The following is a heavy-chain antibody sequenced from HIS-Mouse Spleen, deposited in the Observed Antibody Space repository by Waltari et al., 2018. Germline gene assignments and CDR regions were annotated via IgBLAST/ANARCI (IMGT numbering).Heavy chain of an antibody. CDR2: ISYDGSNK. J-gene: IGHJ5*02. D-gene: IGHD6-13*01. CDR1: GFTVSSYG. CDR3: AKEYSSSHNWFDP. Sequence: QVQLVESGGGVVQPGRSLSLSCAACGFTVSSYGMPWVRQDPGKGLEWVAVISYDGSNKYYADSVKGRFTISRDNSKNTLYLQMNSLRAEDTAVYYCAKEYSSSHNWFDPWGQGTLVTVPS. V-gene: IGHV3-30*18.